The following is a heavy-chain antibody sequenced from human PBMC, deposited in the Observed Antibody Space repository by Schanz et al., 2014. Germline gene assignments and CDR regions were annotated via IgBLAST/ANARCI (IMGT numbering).Heavy chain of an antibody. CDR3: ARDKGGLIPFDY. CDR1: GFTFFGSFA. Sequence: EVQLLESGGGLVQPGGSLRLSCVASGFTFFGSFAMSWVRQAPGKGLEWVSGMSGSGSTADYADSVKGRFTISRDNYKNTLYLQMNSLSAEDTAVYYCARDKGGLIPFDYWGQGTLVTVSS. J-gene: IGHJ4*02. CDR2: MSGSGSTA. V-gene: IGHV3-23*01. D-gene: IGHD2-15*01.